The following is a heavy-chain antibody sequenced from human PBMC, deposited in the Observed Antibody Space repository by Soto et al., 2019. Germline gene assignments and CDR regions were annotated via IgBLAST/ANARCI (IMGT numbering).Heavy chain of an antibody. D-gene: IGHD5-18*01. CDR2: ISYDGSNK. CDR3: AREESEMATAD. J-gene: IGHJ4*02. CDR1: GFTFSSYA. Sequence: QVQLEESGGGVVQPGRSLRLSCAASGFTFSSYAMHWVRQAPGKGLEWVAVISYDGSNKYYADSVKGRFTISRDNSKNTLYLQMNSLRAEDTAVYYCAREESEMATADWGQGTLVTVSS. V-gene: IGHV3-30-3*01.